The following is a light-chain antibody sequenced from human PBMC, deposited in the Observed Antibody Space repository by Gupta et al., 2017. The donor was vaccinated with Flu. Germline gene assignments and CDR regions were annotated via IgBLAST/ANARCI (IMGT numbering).Light chain of an antibody. CDR2: AAS. J-gene: IGKJ1*01. CDR3: QQCDSTLQT. Sequence: GDRVTITGQASQGVSNFLNGYQQKPGKAPKLLIHAASTLESGVPSRFSGSGSGTDFTFTINSLQPEDFATYYCQQCDSTLQTFGRGTTVEIK. V-gene: IGKV1-39*01. CDR1: QGVSNF.